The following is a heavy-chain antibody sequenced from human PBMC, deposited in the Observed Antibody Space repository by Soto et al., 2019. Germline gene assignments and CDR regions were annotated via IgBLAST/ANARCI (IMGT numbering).Heavy chain of an antibody. CDR3: ARGGGGSDS. CDR1: GFTFSSYW. Sequence: EVQLVESGGGLVQPGESLGLSCAASGFTFSSYWMTWVRQAPGKGLEWVANIKQDGSEKNYADSVEGRFTISRDNAKNSLYLQMNSLRAEDTAVYSCARGGGGSDSWGQGTLVTVSS. V-gene: IGHV3-7*01. D-gene: IGHD2-15*01. J-gene: IGHJ4*02. CDR2: IKQDGSEK.